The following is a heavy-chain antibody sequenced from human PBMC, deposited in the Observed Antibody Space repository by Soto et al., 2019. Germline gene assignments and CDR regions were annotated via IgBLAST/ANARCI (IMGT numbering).Heavy chain of an antibody. V-gene: IGHV1-18*01. CDR3: ARDSKPRNTYYYGPDAFDI. J-gene: IGHJ3*02. D-gene: IGHD3-10*01. CDR1: GYTFTSYG. Sequence: ASVKVSCKASGYTFTSYGISWVRQAPGQGLEWMGWISAYNGNTNYAQKLRGRVTMTTDTSTSTAYMELRSLRSDDTAVYYCARDSKPRNTYYYGPDAFDIWGQGTMVTVSS. CDR2: ISAYNGNT.